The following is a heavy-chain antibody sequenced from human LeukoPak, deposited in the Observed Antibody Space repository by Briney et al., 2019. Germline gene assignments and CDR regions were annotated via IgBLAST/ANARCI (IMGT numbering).Heavy chain of an antibody. CDR1: GGSISSSSYY. CDR3: ARTYSYGLYHLDY. Sequence: SETLSLTCTVSGGSISSSSYYWGWIRQPPGKGLEWIGSIYYSGSTYYNPSLKSRVTISVDTSKNQFSLKLSSVTAADTAVYYCARTYSYGLYHLDYWGQGTLVTVSS. V-gene: IGHV4-39*01. CDR2: IYYSGST. J-gene: IGHJ4*02. D-gene: IGHD5-18*01.